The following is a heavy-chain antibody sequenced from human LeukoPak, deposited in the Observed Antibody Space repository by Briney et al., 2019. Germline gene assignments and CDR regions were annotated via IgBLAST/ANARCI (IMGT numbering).Heavy chain of an antibody. Sequence: ASVKVSCKASGGTFSSYAISWVRQAPGQGLEWMGGIIPIFGTANYAQKFQGRVTITADKSTSTAYIEPSSLRSEDTAVYYCARGYGSGSNTWFDPWGQGTLVTVSA. D-gene: IGHD3-10*01. CDR1: GGTFSSYA. CDR2: IIPIFGTA. CDR3: ARGYGSGSNTWFDP. V-gene: IGHV1-69*06. J-gene: IGHJ5*02.